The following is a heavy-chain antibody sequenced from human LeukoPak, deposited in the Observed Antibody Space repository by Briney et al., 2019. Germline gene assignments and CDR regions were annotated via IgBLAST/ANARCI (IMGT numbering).Heavy chain of an antibody. D-gene: IGHD4-23*01. CDR3: AKGLDGGNEIFDY. CDR1: GGTFSSYA. J-gene: IGHJ4*02. V-gene: IGHV3-23*01. CDR2: ISGSGGST. Sequence: SCKASGGTFSSYAMSWVRQAPGKGLEWVSAISGSGGSTYYADSVKGRFTISRDNSKNTLYLQMNSLRAEDTAVYYCAKGLDGGNEIFDYWGQGTLVTVSS.